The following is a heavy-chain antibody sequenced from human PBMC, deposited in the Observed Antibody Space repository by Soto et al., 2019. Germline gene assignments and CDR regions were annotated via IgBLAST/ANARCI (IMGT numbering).Heavy chain of an antibody. CDR3: ASAMNGLWITSQNIVIQRWFDP. V-gene: IGHV4-34*01. J-gene: IGHJ5*02. CDR1: GGSFSGYY. D-gene: IGHD3-16*02. CDR2: INHSGST. Sequence: SETLSLTCAVYGGSFSGYYWSWIRQPPGKGLEWIGEINHSGSTNYNPSLKSRVTISVDTSKNQFSLKLSSVTAADTAVYYCASAMNGLWITSQNIVIQRWFDPWGQGTLVTVSS.